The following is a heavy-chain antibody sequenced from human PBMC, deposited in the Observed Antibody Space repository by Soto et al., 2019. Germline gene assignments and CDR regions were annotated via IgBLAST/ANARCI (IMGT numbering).Heavy chain of an antibody. CDR2: IRSKANSYAT. CDR3: TRRIAAAGNYNWFDP. J-gene: IGHJ5*02. CDR1: GFTFSSYS. V-gene: IGHV3-73*01. D-gene: IGHD6-13*01. Sequence: GGSLRLSCAASGFTFSSYSMNWVRQAPGKGLEWVGRIRSKANSYATAYAASVKGRFTISRDDSKNTAYLQMNSLKTEDTAVYYCTRRIAAAGNYNWFDPWGQGTLVTVSS.